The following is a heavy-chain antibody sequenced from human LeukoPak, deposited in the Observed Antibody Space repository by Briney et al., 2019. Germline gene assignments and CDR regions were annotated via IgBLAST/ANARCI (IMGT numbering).Heavy chain of an antibody. V-gene: IGHV3-7*01. J-gene: IGHJ4*02. Sequence: GGSLRPSCAASGFSFSTYWMSWVRQAPGKGLEWVANIKQDGSEKYYVDSAKGRFTISRDNAKNSLYLQMNSLRAEDTAVYYCATDLGSSRPNFWGQGILVTVSS. CDR3: ATDLGSSRPNF. D-gene: IGHD6-13*01. CDR1: GFSFSTYW. CDR2: IKQDGSEK.